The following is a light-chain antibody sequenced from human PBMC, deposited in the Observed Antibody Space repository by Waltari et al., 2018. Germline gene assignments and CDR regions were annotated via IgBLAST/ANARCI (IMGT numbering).Light chain of an antibody. Sequence: QSALTQPASVSGSPGQSITISCTGTSSDVGSSNLVSWYQHHPGKAPKLMIYEGSKRPSGVSNRFSGSKSGNTASLRISGLQAEDEADYYCCSYAGSSTFEVFGGGTKLTVL. CDR3: CSYAGSSTFEV. CDR2: EGS. CDR1: SSDVGSSNL. J-gene: IGLJ2*01. V-gene: IGLV2-23*03.